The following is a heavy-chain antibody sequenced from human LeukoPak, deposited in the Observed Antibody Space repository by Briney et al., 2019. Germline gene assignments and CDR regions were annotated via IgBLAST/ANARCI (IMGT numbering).Heavy chain of an antibody. CDR2: HYHAGNP. V-gene: IGHV4-38-2*01. D-gene: IGHD3-22*01. CDR1: GYSVVSAYY. Sequence: SETLSLTCAVSGYSVVSAYYWGWIRQFPDKRLEWIGTHYHAGNPYYTPSLRSRVTISLDTSENTFSLRMSFVTAADRAVYYCAGHFDFDTSGYFDYWGQGTLVTVSS. J-gene: IGHJ4*02. CDR3: AGHFDFDTSGYFDY.